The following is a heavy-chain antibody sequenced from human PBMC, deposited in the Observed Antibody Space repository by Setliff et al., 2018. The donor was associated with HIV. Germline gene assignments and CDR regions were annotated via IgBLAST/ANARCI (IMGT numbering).Heavy chain of an antibody. V-gene: IGHV4-61*09. J-gene: IGHJ6*03. Sequence: PSETLSLTCTVSGGSIRSGPYYWSWIRQPAGKGLEWIGQIYTSGSTNYNPSLKSRVTISVDTSKNQFSLKLSSVTAADTAVYYCARGRSRWTYYNYYYMDVWGKGTTVTVSS. D-gene: IGHD6-13*01. CDR3: ARGRSRWTYYNYYYMDV. CDR1: GGSIRSGPYY. CDR2: IYTSGST.